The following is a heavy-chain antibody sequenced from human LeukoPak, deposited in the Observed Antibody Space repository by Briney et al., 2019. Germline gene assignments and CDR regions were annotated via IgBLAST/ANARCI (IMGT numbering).Heavy chain of an antibody. D-gene: IGHD6-13*01. CDR3: ARGPDSSSWYWFDP. J-gene: IGHJ5*02. CDR1: GFTFSTYW. V-gene: IGHV3-74*01. CDR2: INPDGTTT. Sequence: GGSLRLSCAASGFTFSTYWMHWVRQAPGKGLVWVSRINPDGTTTSYADSVKGRFTISRDNVKNSLHLQMNSLRAEDTALYYCARGPDSSSWYWFDPWGQGTLVTVSS.